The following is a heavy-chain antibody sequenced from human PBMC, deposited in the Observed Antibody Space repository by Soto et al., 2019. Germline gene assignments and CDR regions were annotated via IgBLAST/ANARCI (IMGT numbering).Heavy chain of an antibody. CDR2: INHSGST. CDR1: GGSFSGYY. D-gene: IGHD3-10*01. V-gene: IGHV4-34*01. CDR3: ARLRPRGVIIPGPYYSYGMDV. Sequence: SETLSLTCAVYGGSFSGYYWSWIRRPPGKGLEWIGEINHSGSTNYNPSLKSRVTISVDTSKNQFSLKLSSVTAADTAVYYCARLRPRGVIIPGPYYSYGMDVWGQGTTVTVSS. J-gene: IGHJ6*02.